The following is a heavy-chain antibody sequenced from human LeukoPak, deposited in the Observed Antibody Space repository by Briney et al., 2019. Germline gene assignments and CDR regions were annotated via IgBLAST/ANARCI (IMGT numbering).Heavy chain of an antibody. CDR1: GYTFTGYY. CDR2: INPNSGGT. J-gene: IGHJ6*02. D-gene: IGHD5-12*01. CDR3: ARWVPQDIVATISVYYYGMDV. V-gene: IGHV1-2*06. Sequence: ASVKVSCKASGYTFTGYYMHWVRQAPGQGLEWMGRINPNSGGTNYAQKFQGRVTMTRDTSISTAYMELSRLRSDDTAVYYCARWVPQDIVATISVYYYGMDVWGQGTTVTVSS.